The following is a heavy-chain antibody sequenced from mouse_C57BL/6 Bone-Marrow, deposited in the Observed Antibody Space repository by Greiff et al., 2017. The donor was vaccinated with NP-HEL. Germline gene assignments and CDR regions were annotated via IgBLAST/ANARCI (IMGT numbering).Heavy chain of an antibody. J-gene: IGHJ3*01. V-gene: IGHV1-72*01. Sequence: QVQLKESGAELVKPGASVKLSCKASGYTFTSYWMHWVKQRPGRGLEWIGRIDPNSGGTKYNEKFKSKATLTVDKPSSTAYMQLSSLTSEDSAVYYCARGEWLLPLVFAYWGQGTLVTVSA. CDR2: IDPNSGGT. CDR3: ARGEWLLPLVFAY. D-gene: IGHD2-3*01. CDR1: GYTFTSYW.